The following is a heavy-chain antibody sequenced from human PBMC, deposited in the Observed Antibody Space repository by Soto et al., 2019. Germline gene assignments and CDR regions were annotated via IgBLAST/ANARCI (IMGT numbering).Heavy chain of an antibody. CDR1: GGTFSSYT. V-gene: IGHV1-69*02. Sequence: QVQLVQSGAEVKKPGSSVRLSCTASGGTFSSYTLSWVRQAPGQGLEWMGRIIPILTITDYAQKFRGRLTITAYKSSSTAYMELSGLRSEDTAVYYCARRRYCGADCYKYYYFGMDVWGQGTTVTVSS. J-gene: IGHJ6*02. CDR3: ARRRYCGADCYKYYYFGMDV. CDR2: IIPILTIT. D-gene: IGHD2-21*02.